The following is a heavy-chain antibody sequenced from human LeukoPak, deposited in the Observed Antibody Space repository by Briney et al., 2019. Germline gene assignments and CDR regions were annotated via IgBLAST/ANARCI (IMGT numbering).Heavy chain of an antibody. J-gene: IGHJ3*02. V-gene: IGHV4-61*02. D-gene: IGHD6-19*01. Sequence: SETLSLTFTVSGGSISSGSYYWSWIRQPAGKGLEWIGRIYTSGSTNYNPSLKSRVTISVDTSKNQFSLKLSSVTAADTAVYYCARDSPIAVAGTSAFDIWGQGTMVTVSS. CDR1: GGSISSGSYY. CDR3: ARDSPIAVAGTSAFDI. CDR2: IYTSGST.